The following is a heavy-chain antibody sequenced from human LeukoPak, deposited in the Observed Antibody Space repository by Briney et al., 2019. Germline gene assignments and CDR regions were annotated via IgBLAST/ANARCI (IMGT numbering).Heavy chain of an antibody. J-gene: IGHJ4*02. CDR3: SRESGAFCPFGH. CDR1: GGSFSGYY. Sequence: PSETLSLTCAVYGGSFSGYYWSWIRQPPGQGLEWIGEISLAGQTNYNPSLNGRVTMSLDKSSNQLSLSLTSVTAADTATYYCSRESGAFCPFGHWGQGTLVIVSS. D-gene: IGHD1-26*01. V-gene: IGHV4-34*01. CDR2: ISLAGQT.